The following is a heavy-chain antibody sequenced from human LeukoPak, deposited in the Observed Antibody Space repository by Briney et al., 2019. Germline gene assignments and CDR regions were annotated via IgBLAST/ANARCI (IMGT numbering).Heavy chain of an antibody. D-gene: IGHD2-2*01. J-gene: IGHJ4*02. CDR2: IYHTGSS. CDR3: ARVPASSPLHFDY. CDR1: GGSTSSHY. Sequence: SETLSLTCTVSGGSTSSHYWSWIRQPPGKGLEWIGYIYHTGSSNNNPSLKGRVTISVDMSKNQFSLKLSSVTAADTAVYYCARVPASSPLHFDYWGQGTLVTVSS. V-gene: IGHV4-59*11.